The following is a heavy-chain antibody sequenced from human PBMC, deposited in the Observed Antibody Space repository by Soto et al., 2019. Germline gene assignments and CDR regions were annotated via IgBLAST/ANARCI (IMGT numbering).Heavy chain of an antibody. D-gene: IGHD3-22*01. J-gene: IGHJ5*02. Sequence: SETLSLTCTVSGGSISTSSYYWGWIRQPPGKGLEWIGSIYYSGSTYYNPSLKSRVTISVDTSKNQFSLKLSSVTAADTAVYYCARDYDSSGDHWGQGTQVT. CDR2: IYYSGST. CDR3: ARDYDSSGDH. CDR1: GGSISTSSYY. V-gene: IGHV4-39*01.